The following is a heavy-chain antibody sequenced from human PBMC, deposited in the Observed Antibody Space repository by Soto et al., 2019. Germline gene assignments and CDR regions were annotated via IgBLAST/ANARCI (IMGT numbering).Heavy chain of an antibody. CDR3: VKDIYKGSAGTLLDY. CDR2: ISYDENIK. V-gene: IGHV3-30*18. D-gene: IGHD6-13*01. J-gene: IGHJ4*02. Sequence: QVQLVESGGGVVQPGMSLRLSCAASGLTFSTCGMHWVRQAPGKGLEWVAVISYDENIKKYADSVKGRFTISRDNSRNTLYLEMDSLRVEDTAVFYWVKDIYKGSAGTLLDYWGQGTLVTVSS. CDR1: GLTFSTCG.